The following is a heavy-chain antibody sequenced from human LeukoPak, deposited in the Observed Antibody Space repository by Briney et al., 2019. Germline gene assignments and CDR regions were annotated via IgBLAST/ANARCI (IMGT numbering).Heavy chain of an antibody. CDR1: GYTFTSYY. D-gene: IGHD2-2*01. V-gene: IGHV1-24*01. CDR3: ATQDIVIGWAFDI. Sequence: ASVKVSCKASGYTFTSYYMHWVRQAPGQGLEWMGGFDPEDGETIYAQKFQGRVTMTEDTSTDTAYMELSSLRSEDTAVYYCATQDIVIGWAFDIWGQGTMVTVSS. J-gene: IGHJ3*02. CDR2: FDPEDGET.